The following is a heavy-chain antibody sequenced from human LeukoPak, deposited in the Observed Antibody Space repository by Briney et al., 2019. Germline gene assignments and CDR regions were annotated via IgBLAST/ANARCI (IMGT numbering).Heavy chain of an antibody. D-gene: IGHD3-22*01. CDR2: INYSGRT. Sequence: SQTLSLTCTVSGGSIGSGNSFWNWIRQPPRKGLEWIGCINYSGRTYYNASLKSRLTISVDTSRNQFSLKLSSVTAADTAVYYCARDGSGYYKLDYWGQGILVTVSS. CDR1: GGSIGSGNSF. J-gene: IGHJ4*02. V-gene: IGHV4-30-4*01. CDR3: ARDGSGYYKLDY.